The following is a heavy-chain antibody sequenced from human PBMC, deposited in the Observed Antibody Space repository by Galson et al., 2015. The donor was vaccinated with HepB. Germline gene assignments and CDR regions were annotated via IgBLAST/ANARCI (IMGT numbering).Heavy chain of an antibody. CDR2: ISPDGTTT. CDR3: AKDFNWNFGL. V-gene: IGHV3-30-3*01. D-gene: IGHD1-1*01. Sequence: SLRLSCAASGSTFRTSNMHWVRQGPVKGLEWVAIISPDGTTTYHADSVKGRFTISRDNSKNTLFLQMHSLRPEDTAVYYCAKDFNWNFGLWGQGTLVTVSS. J-gene: IGHJ4*02. CDR1: GSTFRTSN.